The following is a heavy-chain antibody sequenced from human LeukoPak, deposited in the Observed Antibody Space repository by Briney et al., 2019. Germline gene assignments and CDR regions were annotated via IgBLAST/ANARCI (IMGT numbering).Heavy chain of an antibody. V-gene: IGHV3-30-3*01. CDR1: GFTFSSYA. J-gene: IGHJ4*02. CDR2: ISYDGSNK. Sequence: PGRSLRLSCAASGFTFSSYAMHWVRQAPGKGLEWVAVISYDGSNKYYADSVKGRFTISRDNSKNTLYLQMNSLRAEDTAVYYCARVLPLEAGYDRAPDYFDYWGQGTLVTVSS. D-gene: IGHD5-12*01. CDR3: ARVLPLEAGYDRAPDYFDY.